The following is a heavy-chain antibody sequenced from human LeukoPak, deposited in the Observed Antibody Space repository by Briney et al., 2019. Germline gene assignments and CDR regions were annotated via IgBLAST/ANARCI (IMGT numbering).Heavy chain of an antibody. Sequence: GGSLRLSCAASGFIFSNYAMSWVRQAPGKGLEWVSAISGSGVDTYYPDSVKGRFTISRDNSKNRLYVQMNSLRDDDTAVYYCAKTVGTDDFWRGVLDYWGQGTLVTASS. CDR3: AKTVGTDDFWRGVLDY. V-gene: IGHV3-23*01. D-gene: IGHD3-3*01. CDR1: GFIFSNYA. CDR2: ISGSGVDT. J-gene: IGHJ4*02.